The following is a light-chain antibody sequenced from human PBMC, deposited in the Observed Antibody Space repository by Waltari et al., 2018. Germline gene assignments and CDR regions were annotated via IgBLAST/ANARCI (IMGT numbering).Light chain of an antibody. Sequence: DIQMTQSPSSLSASVGDRVTMTCRASQSVSRYLSWYQQKPGPAPKLLIFAASVWESEVPARFSGSGSGTDFTLTINGLQPEDFATYYCQQSSSTLMYTFGQGTKVEI. CDR1: QSVSRY. CDR3: QQSSSTLMYT. J-gene: IGKJ2*01. CDR2: AAS. V-gene: IGKV1-39*01.